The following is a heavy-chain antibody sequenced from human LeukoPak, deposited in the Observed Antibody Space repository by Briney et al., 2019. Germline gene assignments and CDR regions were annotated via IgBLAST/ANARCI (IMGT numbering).Heavy chain of an antibody. D-gene: IGHD3-22*01. Sequence: SETLSLTCAVYGGSFSGYYWSWIRQPPGKGLEWVGEINHSGSTNYNPSLKSRVTIPVDTSKNQFSLKLSSVTAADTAVYYCARGQHYYDSSGYYPPLGYWGQGTLVTVSS. V-gene: IGHV4-34*01. CDR1: GGSFSGYY. CDR2: INHSGST. CDR3: ARGQHYYDSSGYYPPLGY. J-gene: IGHJ4*02.